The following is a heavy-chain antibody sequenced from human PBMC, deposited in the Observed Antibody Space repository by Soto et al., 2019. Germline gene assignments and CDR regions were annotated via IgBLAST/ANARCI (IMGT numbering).Heavy chain of an antibody. CDR3: AKARQLSSGWYGRGSDY. CDR2: ISGGGGNT. D-gene: IGHD6-19*01. Sequence: EVQLLASGGGLVQPGGSLRLSCAASGFTFSSYAMSWVRQAPGKGLEWVSVISGGGGNTYYADSVKGRLIISRDNSKNMLYLQMNSLRAEDTAIYYCAKARQLSSGWYGRGSDYWGQGTLVTVSS. J-gene: IGHJ4*02. V-gene: IGHV3-23*01. CDR1: GFTFSSYA.